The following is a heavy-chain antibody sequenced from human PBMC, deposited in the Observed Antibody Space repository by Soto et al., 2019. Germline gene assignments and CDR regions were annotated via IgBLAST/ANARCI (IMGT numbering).Heavy chain of an antibody. CDR3: ARPYSSSWYYFDY. V-gene: IGHV1-3*01. J-gene: IGHJ4*02. D-gene: IGHD6-13*01. CDR2: INAGNGNT. Sequence: GASVKVSCKASGYTFTSYAMHWVRQAPGQRLEWMGWINAGNGNTKYSQKFQGRVTITRDTSASTAYMELSSLRSEDTAVYYCARPYSSSWYYFDYWGQGTLVTVSS. CDR1: GYTFTSYA.